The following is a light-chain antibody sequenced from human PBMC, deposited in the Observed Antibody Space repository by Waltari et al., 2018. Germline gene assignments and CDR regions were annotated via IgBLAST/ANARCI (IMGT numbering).Light chain of an antibody. V-gene: IGLV2-14*03. Sequence: QSALTQPASVSGSPGQSISISCTGTSRDVGGYNFVSWYQRLPGKAPKLIIYDVGNRPSGVSNRFSVSKSGNTASLIISGLQADDEADYYCCSYTRSGSLVFGGGTKLTVL. J-gene: IGLJ2*01. CDR1: SRDVGGYNF. CDR2: DVG. CDR3: CSYTRSGSLV.